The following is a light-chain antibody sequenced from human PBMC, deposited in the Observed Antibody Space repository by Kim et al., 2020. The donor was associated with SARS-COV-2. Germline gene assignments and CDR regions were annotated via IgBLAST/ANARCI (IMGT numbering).Light chain of an antibody. V-gene: IGLV1-40*01. CDR3: HSYDSSSHVV. CDR2: VNS. Sequence: QSVLTQPPSVSGAPGQRVTISCTGSSSNIGAGYDVHWYQQLPGTAPKLLIYVNSNRPSGVPDRFSGSKSDTSASLAITGLQAEDEADYYCHSYDSSSHVVFGGGTQLTVL. J-gene: IGLJ2*01. CDR1: SSNIGAGYD.